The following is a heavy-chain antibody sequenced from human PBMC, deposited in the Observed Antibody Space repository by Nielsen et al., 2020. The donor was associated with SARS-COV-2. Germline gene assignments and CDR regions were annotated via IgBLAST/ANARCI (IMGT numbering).Heavy chain of an antibody. CDR3: ARGKVGATAC. CDR2: INSDGSST. D-gene: IGHD1-26*01. Sequence: GESLKISCAASGFTFSSYWMHWVRQAPGKGLVWVSRINSDGSSTSYADSVKGRFTISRDNSKNTLYLQMNSLRAEDTAVYYCARGKVGATACWGQGTLVTVSS. CDR1: GFTFSSYW. V-gene: IGHV3-74*01. J-gene: IGHJ4*02.